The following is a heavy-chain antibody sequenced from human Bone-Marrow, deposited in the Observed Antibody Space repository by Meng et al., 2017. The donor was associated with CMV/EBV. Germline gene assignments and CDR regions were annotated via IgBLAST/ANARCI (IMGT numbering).Heavy chain of an antibody. CDR2: ISHSGYA. V-gene: IGHV4-38-2*02. J-gene: IGHJ4*02. Sequence: GSLRLSCTVSDSSISSHYFWAWIRQSPEEGLEWIGTISHSGYAYYNPSLMSRVTMSVDTSKSQFSLRVNSVTAADTALYYGARVRSEYSGYYLFDYWGQGTLVTVSS. CDR1: DSSISSHYF. CDR3: ARVRSEYSGYYLFDY. D-gene: IGHD3-22*01.